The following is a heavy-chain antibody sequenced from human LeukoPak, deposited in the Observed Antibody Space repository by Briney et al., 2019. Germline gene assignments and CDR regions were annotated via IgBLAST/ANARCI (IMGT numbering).Heavy chain of an antibody. CDR3: ARLFNFYGSGTYYPFDS. CDR1: GFTFSNAW. V-gene: IGHV3-20*04. CDR2: VDLNGGST. D-gene: IGHD3-10*01. J-gene: IGHJ4*02. Sequence: GGSLRLSCAASGFTFSNAWMSWVRLAPGKGLEWVSGVDLNGGSTHYADSVKGRFTISRDNAKNSLYLQMNTLRAEDTALYYCARLFNFYGSGTYYPFDSWGQGALVTVSS.